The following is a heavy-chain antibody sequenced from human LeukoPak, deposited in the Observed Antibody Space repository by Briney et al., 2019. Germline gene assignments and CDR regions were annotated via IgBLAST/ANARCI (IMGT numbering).Heavy chain of an antibody. CDR1: GGSISSYY. V-gene: IGHV4-4*09. Sequence: PSETLSPTCTVSGGSISSYYWSWIRQPPGKGLEWIGYIYTSGSTNYNPSHESRVTISVDTSKNQFSLKLSSVTAADTAVYYCARLPSLVGATTGYYYYYMDVWGKGTTVTVSS. J-gene: IGHJ6*03. D-gene: IGHD1-26*01. CDR2: IYTSGST. CDR3: ARLPSLVGATTGYYYYYMDV.